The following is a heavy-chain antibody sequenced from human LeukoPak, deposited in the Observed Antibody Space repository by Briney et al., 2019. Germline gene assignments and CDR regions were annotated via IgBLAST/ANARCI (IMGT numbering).Heavy chain of an antibody. CDR2: ISYDGSNK. Sequence: PGRSLRLSCAASGFTFSSYGMHWVRQAPGKGLEWVAVISYDGSNKYYADSVKGRFTISRDNSKNTLYLQMNSLRAEDTAVYYCAKDFPPGTEEGIDYWGQGTLVTVSS. CDR1: GFTFSSYG. V-gene: IGHV3-30*18. CDR3: AKDFPPGTEEGIDY. D-gene: IGHD1-1*01. J-gene: IGHJ4*02.